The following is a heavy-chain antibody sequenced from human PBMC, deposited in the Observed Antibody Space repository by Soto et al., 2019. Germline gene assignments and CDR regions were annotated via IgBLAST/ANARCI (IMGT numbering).Heavy chain of an antibody. CDR1: GGSISSGDYY. J-gene: IGHJ5*02. CDR3: ARAIVVVPAAIGNWFDP. CDR2: IYYSGST. D-gene: IGHD2-2*01. Sequence: SETLSLTCTVSGGSISSGDYYWSWIRQPPGKGLEWIGYIYYSGSTYYNPSLKSRVTISVDTSKNQSSLKLSSVTTADTAVYYCARAIVVVPAAIGNWFDPWGQGTLVTVSS. V-gene: IGHV4-30-4*01.